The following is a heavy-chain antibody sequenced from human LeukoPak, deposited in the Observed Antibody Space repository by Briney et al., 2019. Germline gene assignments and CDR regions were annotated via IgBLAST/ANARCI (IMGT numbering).Heavy chain of an antibody. Sequence: GRSLRLSCAASGFTFSSYGMHWVRQAPGKGLEWVAVIWYDGSNKYYADSVKGRFTISRDNSKNTLYLQMNSLRAEDTAVYYCARDRYDSSAREGCFDYWGQGTLVTVSS. CDR3: ARDRYDSSAREGCFDY. V-gene: IGHV3-33*01. J-gene: IGHJ4*02. CDR2: IWYDGSNK. CDR1: GFTFSSYG. D-gene: IGHD3-22*01.